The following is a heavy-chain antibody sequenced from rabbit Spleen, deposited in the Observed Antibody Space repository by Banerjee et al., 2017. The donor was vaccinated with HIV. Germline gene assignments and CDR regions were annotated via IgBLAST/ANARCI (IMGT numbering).Heavy chain of an antibody. CDR1: GFSFSSVHW. D-gene: IGHD2-1*01. Sequence: QSLEESGGDLVKPGASLTLTCTASGFSFSSVHWIYWVRQAPGKGLEWIGTSYTGSTGTIDYANWAKGRFTISKTSSTTVTLQMTRLTAADTATYFCARGSATMTMVIIGYYLSLWGQGTLVTVS. J-gene: IGHJ4*01. CDR2: SYTGSTGTI. CDR3: ARGSATMTMVIIGYYLSL. V-gene: IGHV1S40*01.